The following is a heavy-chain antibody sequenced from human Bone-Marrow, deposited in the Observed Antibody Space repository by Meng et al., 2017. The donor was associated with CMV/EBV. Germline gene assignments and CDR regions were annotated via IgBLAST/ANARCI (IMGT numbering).Heavy chain of an antibody. D-gene: IGHD5-12*01. V-gene: IGHV4-4*02. J-gene: IGHJ4*02. CDR1: GGSISSSKW. Sequence: GSLRLSCAVSGGSISSSKWWSWVRQPPGKGLEWIGEIYHSGSTNYNPSLKSRVTISVDKSKNQFSLKLSSVTAADTAVYYCARDIVWLRGLDYWGQGTLVTVSS. CDR2: IYHSGST. CDR3: ARDIVWLRGLDY.